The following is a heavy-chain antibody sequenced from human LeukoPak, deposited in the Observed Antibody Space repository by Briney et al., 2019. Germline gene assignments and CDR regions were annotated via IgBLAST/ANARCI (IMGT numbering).Heavy chain of an antibody. Sequence: ASVKVSCKASGYTFTGYSIHWVRQAPGQGLEWMGWINPNSGGRNYAQKFQGRVTMTRDTSINTAYMELSSLRFDDTAVYYCARGATAGRFSLRPTGAYYMDVWGKGTTVTVSS. CDR1: GYTFTGYS. V-gene: IGHV1-2*02. CDR2: INPNSGGR. J-gene: IGHJ6*03. D-gene: IGHD6-13*01. CDR3: ARGATAGRFSLRPTGAYYMDV.